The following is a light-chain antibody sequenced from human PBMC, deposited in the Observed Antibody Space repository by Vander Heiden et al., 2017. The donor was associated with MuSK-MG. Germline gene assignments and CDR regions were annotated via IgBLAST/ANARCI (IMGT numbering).Light chain of an antibody. CDR1: QSISTH. V-gene: IGKV1-39*01. Sequence: DIQMTQSPFSLSASVGDRVTITCRASQSISTHLNWYHQKPGKAPKLLIYATSSLESGVPSRFSGSGSGTDFTLTIYSLQPEDFATYYCQQAYSTPLTFGGGTKVEVK. J-gene: IGKJ4*01. CDR3: QQAYSTPLT. CDR2: ATS.